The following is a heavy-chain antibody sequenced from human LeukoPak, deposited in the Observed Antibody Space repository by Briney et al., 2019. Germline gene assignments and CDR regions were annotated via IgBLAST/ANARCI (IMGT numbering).Heavy chain of an antibody. V-gene: IGHV1-3*01. D-gene: IGHD1-1*01. J-gene: IGHJ4*02. Sequence: GASVKVSCKASGYTFMDHALQWVRQAPGQRLEWMGWINAGNGNTKYSQKFQGRVTITRDTSATTAYMELSSLRSEDTAVYYCARGIWYRGSYGPYYFDYWGQGTLVTVSS. CDR3: ARGIWYRGSYGPYYFDY. CDR2: INAGNGNT. CDR1: GYTFMDHA.